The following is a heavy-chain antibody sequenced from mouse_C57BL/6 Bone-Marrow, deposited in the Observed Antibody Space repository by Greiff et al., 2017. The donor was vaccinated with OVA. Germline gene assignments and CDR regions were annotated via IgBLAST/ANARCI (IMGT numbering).Heavy chain of an antibody. CDR2: ISYDGSN. CDR1: GYSITSGYY. Sequence: VQLKESGPGLVKPSQSLSLTCSVTGYSITSGYYWNWIRQFPGNKLEWMGYISYDGSNNYNPSLKNRISITRDTSKNQFFLKLNSVTTEDTATYYCASLYYGIYFDYWGQGTTLTVSS. J-gene: IGHJ2*01. V-gene: IGHV3-6*01. CDR3: ASLYYGIYFDY. D-gene: IGHD2-1*01.